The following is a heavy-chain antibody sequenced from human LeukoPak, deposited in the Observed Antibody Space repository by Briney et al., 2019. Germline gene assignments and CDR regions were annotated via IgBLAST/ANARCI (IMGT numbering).Heavy chain of an antibody. J-gene: IGHJ3*02. D-gene: IGHD2-15*01. CDR2: IYMGGST. V-gene: IGHV3-66*04. CDR1: GFTVSSNY. CDR3: ARLRCDGTCYENKGTAFDI. Sequence: GGSLRLSCAASGFTVSSNYMTWVRQAPKKGLEWVTVIYMGGSTYYADLVKGRFTISRDNSKNTVYLQMNSLRAEDTAVYYCARLRCDGTCYENKGTAFDIWGQGTMVTVSS.